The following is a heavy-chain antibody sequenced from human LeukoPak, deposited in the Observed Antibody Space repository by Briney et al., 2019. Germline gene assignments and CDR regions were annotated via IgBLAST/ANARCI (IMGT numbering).Heavy chain of an antibody. Sequence: PSETLSLTCAVYGGSFSGYYWSWIRQPPGKGLEWIGEINHSGSTNYNPSLKSRVTISVDTSKNQFSLKLSSVTAADTAVYYCARLGYCSSTSCLNYYYYYYMDVWGQGTLVTVSS. CDR3: ARLGYCSSTSCLNYYYYYYMDV. D-gene: IGHD2-2*01. V-gene: IGHV4-34*01. CDR1: GGSFSGYY. J-gene: IGHJ6*03. CDR2: INHSGST.